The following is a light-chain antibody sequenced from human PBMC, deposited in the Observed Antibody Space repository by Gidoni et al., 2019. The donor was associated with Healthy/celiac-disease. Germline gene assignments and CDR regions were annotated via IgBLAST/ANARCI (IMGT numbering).Light chain of an antibody. CDR3: QQYYNTPRT. Sequence: DIVMTQSPDSLAVSLGERATINCKSSQSVLYSSNNNNYLAWYQQKPGQPPKLLIYWASTRESGVPDRFSGRGSGTDFTLTISSLQAEDVAVYYCQQYYNTPRTFCQGTKVEIK. CDR1: QSVLYSSNNNNY. V-gene: IGKV4-1*01. J-gene: IGKJ1*01. CDR2: WAS.